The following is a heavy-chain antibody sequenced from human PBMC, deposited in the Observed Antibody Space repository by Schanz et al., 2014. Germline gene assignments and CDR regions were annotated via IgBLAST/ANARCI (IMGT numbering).Heavy chain of an antibody. J-gene: IGHJ4*02. CDR2: IGYDGSDK. Sequence: QVQLVESGGGVVQPGRSLRLSCATSGLNFDYYGMNWVRQAPGKGLEWVANIGYDGSDKYYVDSVKGRFTISRDNSKDTLYLQMSGLTPEDTAVYYCARGPIPIQGVPMDFWGQGTLVTVSS. CDR3: ARGPIPIQGVPMDF. V-gene: IGHV3-33*01. D-gene: IGHD3-10*01. CDR1: GLNFDYYG.